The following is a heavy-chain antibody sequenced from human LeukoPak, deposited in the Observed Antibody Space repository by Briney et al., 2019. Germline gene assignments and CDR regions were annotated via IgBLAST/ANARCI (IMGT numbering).Heavy chain of an antibody. V-gene: IGHV3-23*01. J-gene: IGHJ4*02. CDR2: IGGGGTNT. CDR3: AKDARGYHRPIDH. D-gene: IGHD3-22*01. Sequence: GGSLRLSCAASGFTFTDFAMNWVRQAPGKGLEWVSGIGGGGTNTDYAYSVKGRFTISRDNSKKTLTPQMRRLRPDDTAASVDAKDARGYHRPIDHWGQGILVTVSS. CDR1: GFTFTDFA.